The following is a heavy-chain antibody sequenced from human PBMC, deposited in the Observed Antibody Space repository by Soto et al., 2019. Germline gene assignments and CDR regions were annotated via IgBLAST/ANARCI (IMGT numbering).Heavy chain of an antibody. V-gene: IGHV4-31*03. CDR2: IYYSGST. J-gene: IGHJ5*02. CDR1: GGSISSGGYY. D-gene: IGHD3-10*01. Sequence: SETLSLTCTVSGGSISSGGYYWSWIRQHPGKGLEWIGYIYYSGSTYYNPSLKSRVTISVDTSKNQFSLKLGSVTAADTAVYYCAGDHAVRGGSWFDPWGQGTLVTVSS. CDR3: AGDHAVRGGSWFDP.